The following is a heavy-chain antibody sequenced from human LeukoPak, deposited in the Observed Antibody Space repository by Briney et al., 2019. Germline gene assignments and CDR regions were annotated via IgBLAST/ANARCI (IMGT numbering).Heavy chain of an antibody. J-gene: IGHJ6*02. CDR2: NNDGSGT. V-gene: IGHV3-74*01. CDR3: ERGGGCSGSPMRYGTDV. CDR1: GITLRSCW. Sequence: GPPRPSCAAPGITLRSCWMHRVRQNPGKGLVWGSRNNDGSGTSYADSVKDRFTISRDNAKNILFLQMNSLRAEDTAVYYCERGGGCSGSPMRYGTDVWGQGTTVTVSS. D-gene: IGHD6-19*01.